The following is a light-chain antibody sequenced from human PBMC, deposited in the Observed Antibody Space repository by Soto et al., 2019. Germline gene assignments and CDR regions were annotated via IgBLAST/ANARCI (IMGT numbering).Light chain of an antibody. Sequence: DIQMTQSPSSLSASVGDRVTITCPASQSISSYLNWYQQKPGKAPKLLIYAASSLQSGVPSRFSGSGSGTDFTLTISSLQPEDFATDYCQQSYSTPRTFGHVTKVESK. CDR1: QSISSY. J-gene: IGKJ1*01. V-gene: IGKV1-39*01. CDR3: QQSYSTPRT. CDR2: AAS.